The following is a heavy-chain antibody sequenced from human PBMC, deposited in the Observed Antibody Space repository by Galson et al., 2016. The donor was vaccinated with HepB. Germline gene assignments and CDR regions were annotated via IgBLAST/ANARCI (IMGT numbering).Heavy chain of an antibody. V-gene: IGHV3-23*01. Sequence: SLRLSCAASGFTFSSYGMHWVRQAPGLGLEWVSAISGSDGSTYYADSVKGRLTVSRDTSKNTLFLQMNSLRAEDTAVYYCAKGRSYAPTDAFDIWGQGTMVTVSS. D-gene: IGHD2-15*01. CDR1: GFTFSSYG. CDR2: ISGSDGST. CDR3: AKGRSYAPTDAFDI. J-gene: IGHJ3*02.